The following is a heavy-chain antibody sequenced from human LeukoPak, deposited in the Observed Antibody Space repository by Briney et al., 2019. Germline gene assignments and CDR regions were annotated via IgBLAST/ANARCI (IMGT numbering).Heavy chain of an antibody. J-gene: IGHJ3*01. CDR3: ARASSSAHYTGAFDF. Sequence: SVKVSCKASGGTFGHYGINWVRQAPGQGLEWMGWIMPTFGTANNARSFQGRVTITTGESSNTVYMELSSLTSEDTAMYFCARASSSAHYTGAFDFWGQGTMLTVSS. CDR1: GGTFGHYG. V-gene: IGHV1-69*05. D-gene: IGHD3-3*01. CDR2: IMPTFGTA.